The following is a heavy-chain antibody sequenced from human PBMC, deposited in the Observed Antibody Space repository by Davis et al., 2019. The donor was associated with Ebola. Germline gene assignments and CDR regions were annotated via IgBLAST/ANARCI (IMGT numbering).Heavy chain of an antibody. CDR1: GGSISSYY. D-gene: IGHD6-25*01. CDR3: ARDSSGSPYSGLDV. Sequence: SETLSLTCTVSGGSISSYYWSWIRQPPGKGLEWIGYIYYSGSTNYNPSLKSRIFISVDTSKNQFSLKLNSVTAADTAVYYCARDSSGSPYSGLDVWGQGTTVTVSS. J-gene: IGHJ6*02. CDR2: IYYSGST. V-gene: IGHV4-59*12.